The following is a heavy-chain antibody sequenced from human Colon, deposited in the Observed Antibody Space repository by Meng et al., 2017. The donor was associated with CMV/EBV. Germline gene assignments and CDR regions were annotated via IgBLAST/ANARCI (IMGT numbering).Heavy chain of an antibody. CDR1: GDSITSYY. D-gene: IGHD3-16*01. V-gene: IGHV4-59*01. J-gene: IGHJ4*02. CDR3: ARADPSLAMYYFDY. CDR2: IYYSGGT. Sequence: GSLRLSCTVSGDSITSYYWSWIRQPPGKGLEWIGHIYYSGGTNYNPSLKSRLTISVDTAKNQFSLKLTSVTVADTATYYCARADPSLAMYYFDYWGPGMLVTVSS.